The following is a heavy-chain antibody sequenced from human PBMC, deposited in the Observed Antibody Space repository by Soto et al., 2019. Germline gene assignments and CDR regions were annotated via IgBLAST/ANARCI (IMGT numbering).Heavy chain of an antibody. CDR3: ARDRAWDYYDSTGFDY. Sequence: QVQLVESGGGVVQPGRSLRLSCAASGFTFSSYAMHWVRQAPGKGLEWVAVISYDGSNKYYADSVKGRFTISRDNSKNTLYLQMNSLRAEDTAVYYCARDRAWDYYDSTGFDYWGQGTLVTVSS. D-gene: IGHD3-22*01. CDR1: GFTFSSYA. CDR2: ISYDGSNK. J-gene: IGHJ4*02. V-gene: IGHV3-30-3*01.